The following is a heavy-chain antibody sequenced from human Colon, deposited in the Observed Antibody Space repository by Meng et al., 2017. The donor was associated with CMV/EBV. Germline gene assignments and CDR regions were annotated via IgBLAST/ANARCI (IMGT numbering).Heavy chain of an antibody. Sequence: QVEAVQVGAEGRRLGAAVKVSCMAFGYSFTGYYIHWVRQAPGQGLEWMGWMDPTTGRTDYAQKFQGTVTMTRDTSISTAYLELSRLTSDDTAVYYCASHSSYVWGSHHWGQGTLVTVSS. CDR2: MDPTTGRT. D-gene: IGHD3-16*01. CDR3: ASHSSYVWGSHH. CDR1: GYSFTGYY. V-gene: IGHV1-2*02. J-gene: IGHJ1*01.